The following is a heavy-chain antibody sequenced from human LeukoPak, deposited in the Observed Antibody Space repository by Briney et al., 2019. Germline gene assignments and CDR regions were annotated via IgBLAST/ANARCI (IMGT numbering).Heavy chain of an antibody. CDR1: GDSISNYY. CDR2: MYTSGAT. Sequence: SETLSLTCTVSGDSISNYYWTWIRQPAGKGLEWIGRMYTSGATNYNPSLTSRATMSVDTSKNQLSLRLSSVTAADRAVYYCAREGPAASTFFYYFMDVWGKGTTVTVSS. D-gene: IGHD2-2*01. CDR3: AREGPAASTFFYYFMDV. J-gene: IGHJ6*03. V-gene: IGHV4-4*07.